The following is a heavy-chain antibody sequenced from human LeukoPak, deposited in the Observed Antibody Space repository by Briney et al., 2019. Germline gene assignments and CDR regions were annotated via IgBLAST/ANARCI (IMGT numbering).Heavy chain of an antibody. Sequence: GAALQISFEASWCHFNTFWLAWGRPPPGKGVGGRGFIYPADSDTTYSPSFQGQVTISADKSVKTAYLQWNSLKASDSGVYYCARRRFNGYEFNSNYGYFDVWGPGTLVTVSS. CDR1: WCHFNTFW. CDR3: ARRRFNGYEFNSNYGYFDV. CDR2: IYPADSDT. V-gene: IGHV5-51*01. J-gene: IGHJ2*01. D-gene: IGHD5-12*01.